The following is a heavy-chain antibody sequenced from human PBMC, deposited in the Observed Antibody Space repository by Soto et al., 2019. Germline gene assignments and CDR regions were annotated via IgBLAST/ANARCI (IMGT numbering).Heavy chain of an antibody. CDR1: GGTFSSYA. D-gene: IGHD6-19*01. CDR2: IIPIFGTA. CDR3: ARVRIAVAGTWDAFDI. Sequence: SVKVSCKASGGTFSSYAISWVRQSPGQGLEWMGGIIPIFGTANYAQKFQGRVTITADKSTSTAYMELSSLRSEDTAVYYCARVRIAVAGTWDAFDIWGQGTMVTVSS. J-gene: IGHJ3*02. V-gene: IGHV1-69*06.